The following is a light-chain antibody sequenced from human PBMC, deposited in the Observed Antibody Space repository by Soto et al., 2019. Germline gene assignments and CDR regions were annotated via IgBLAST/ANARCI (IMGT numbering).Light chain of an antibody. CDR3: QQYDRSPFT. CDR2: GTS. J-gene: IGKJ3*01. Sequence: EIFLTQSPGTLSLSPGERATLSCMASQSVSSTYLAWYQQKPGQAPRLLIHGTSSRATDIPDRFSGSGSGTDFTLTISTLEHEDFEVYYCQQYDRSPFTFGPGTKVDIK. V-gene: IGKV3-20*01. CDR1: QSVSSTY.